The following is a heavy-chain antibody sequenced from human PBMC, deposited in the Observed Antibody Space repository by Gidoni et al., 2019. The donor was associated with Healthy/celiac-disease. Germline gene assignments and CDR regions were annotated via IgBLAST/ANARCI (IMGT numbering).Heavy chain of an antibody. CDR1: GFTFRSYW. Sequence: EVQLVESGGGLVQPGGSLRLSCAASGFTFRSYWMHWVRQAPGKGLVWVSRINSDGSSTSYADSVKGRFTISRDNAKNTLYLQMNSLRAEDTAVYYCARVGYDYIWGSHDAFDIWGQGTMVTVSS. J-gene: IGHJ3*02. D-gene: IGHD3-16*01. CDR3: ARVGYDYIWGSHDAFDI. CDR2: INSDGSST. V-gene: IGHV3-74*01.